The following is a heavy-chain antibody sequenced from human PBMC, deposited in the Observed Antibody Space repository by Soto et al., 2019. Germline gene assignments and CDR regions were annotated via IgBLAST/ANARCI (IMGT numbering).Heavy chain of an antibody. J-gene: IGHJ6*02. D-gene: IGHD3-10*01. V-gene: IGHV3-7*01. CDR1: GFTFRSYW. CDR3: AREGSGTYYYYYGMDV. Sequence: VQLVESGGGLVQLGGSLRLSCEASGFTFRSYWMSWVRQAPGKGLEWVANIKEDGSEKYYVDSVKGRFTISRDNAKNSLYLQMNSLRAEDTAVYYCAREGSGTYYYYYGMDVWGQGTTVTVSS. CDR2: IKEDGSEK.